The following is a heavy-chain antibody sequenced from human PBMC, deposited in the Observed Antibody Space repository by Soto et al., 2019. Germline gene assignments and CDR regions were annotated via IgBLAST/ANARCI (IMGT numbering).Heavy chain of an antibody. D-gene: IGHD3-3*01. CDR2: ISGSGGST. J-gene: IGHJ4*02. CDR1: GFTFSSYA. Sequence: PGGSLRLSCAASGFTFSSYAMSWVRQAPGKGLEWVSAISGSGGSTYYADSVKGRFTISRDNSKNTLYLQMNSLRAEDTAVYYCASHRGYDFWSGYYTADYWGQGSLVTLSS. V-gene: IGHV3-23*01. CDR3: ASHRGYDFWSGYYTADY.